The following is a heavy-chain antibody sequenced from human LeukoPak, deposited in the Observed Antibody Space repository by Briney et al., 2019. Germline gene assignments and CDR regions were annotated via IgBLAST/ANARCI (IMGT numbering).Heavy chain of an antibody. CDR2: IYPGDSDT. CDR3: ATTDDYGDYVYY. D-gene: IGHD4-17*01. J-gene: IGHJ4*02. Sequence: GESLKISCKVSGYTFTNYWIGWVRQMPGKGLEWMGIIYPGDSDTRYSPSFQGQVTISADKSINTAYLQWSSLKASDTAMYYCATTDDYGDYVYYWGQGTLVTVSS. V-gene: IGHV5-51*01. CDR1: GYTFTNYW.